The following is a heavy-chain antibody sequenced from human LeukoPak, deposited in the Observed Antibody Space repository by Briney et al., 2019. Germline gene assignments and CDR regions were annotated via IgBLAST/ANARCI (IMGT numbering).Heavy chain of an antibody. CDR3: AREGALLWFGELLPGNFDY. J-gene: IGHJ4*02. CDR1: GYTFTMYY. Sequence: ASVKVSCKASGYTFTMYYIHWVRQAPGQGLEWMGIINPSGGSTSYAQKFQGRVTMTRDTSTSTVYMELSSLRSEDTAVYYCAREGALLWFGELLPGNFDYWGQGTLVTVSS. CDR2: INPSGGST. V-gene: IGHV1-46*01. D-gene: IGHD3-10*01.